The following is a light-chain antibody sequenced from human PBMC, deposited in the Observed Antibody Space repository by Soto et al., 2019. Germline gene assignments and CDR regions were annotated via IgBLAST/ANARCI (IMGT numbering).Light chain of an antibody. CDR1: SSNIGSNY. J-gene: IGLJ2*01. Sequence: QSVLTQPPSASGTPGQRVTSSCSGSSSNIGSNYVFWYQQLPGTAPKVLMYRNSQRPSGVTDRFSGSKSGTSASLAISGLRSEDEADYYCASWDDSLSGFVVFGGGTQLTVL. CDR3: ASWDDSLSGFVV. CDR2: RNS. V-gene: IGLV1-47*01.